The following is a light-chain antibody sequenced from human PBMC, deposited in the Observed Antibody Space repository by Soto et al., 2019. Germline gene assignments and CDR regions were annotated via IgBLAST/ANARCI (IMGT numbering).Light chain of an antibody. J-gene: IGLJ1*01. V-gene: IGLV2-14*01. Sequence: QPALTQPASVSGSPGQSITISCTGTSSDVGGYNYVSWYQQLPGKAPKLIIFEVSDRPSGVSNRFSGSKSGNTAALTISGLQAEDEADYYCSSFTSNRIYVFGPGTKVTVL. CDR1: SSDVGGYNY. CDR2: EVS. CDR3: SSFTSNRIYV.